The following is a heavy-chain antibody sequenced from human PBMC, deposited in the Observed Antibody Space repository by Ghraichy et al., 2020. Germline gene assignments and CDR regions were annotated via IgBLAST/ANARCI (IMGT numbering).Heavy chain of an antibody. Sequence: SQTLSLTCTVSGGSISSYYWSWIRQPPGKGLEWIGFIYTSGSTNYNPSLKSRVTISVDTSKNQFSLKLSSVTAADTAVYYCARHLGAQGFYYGMDVWGQGTTVTVSS. V-gene: IGHV4-4*09. CDR1: GGSISSYY. J-gene: IGHJ6*02. CDR2: IYTSGST. D-gene: IGHD3-16*01. CDR3: ARHLGAQGFYYGMDV.